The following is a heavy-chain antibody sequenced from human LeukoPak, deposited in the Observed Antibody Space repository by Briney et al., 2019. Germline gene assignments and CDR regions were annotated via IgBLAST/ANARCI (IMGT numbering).Heavy chain of an antibody. Sequence: GKSLRLSCAASGFTFNSYGMHWVRQAPGKGLEWVALIWYDGSKKYYADSVKGRFTISRDNSENTLYLQMSSLRAEDTAVLYCVRDFGSGYYLDYWGQGTLVTVSS. CDR3: VRDFGSGYYLDY. D-gene: IGHD3-10*01. CDR2: IWYDGSKK. J-gene: IGHJ4*02. CDR1: GFTFNSYG. V-gene: IGHV3-33*01.